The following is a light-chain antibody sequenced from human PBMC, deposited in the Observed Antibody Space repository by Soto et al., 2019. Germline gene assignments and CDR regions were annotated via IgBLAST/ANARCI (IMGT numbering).Light chain of an antibody. CDR1: QSVSSN. V-gene: IGKV3-15*01. CDR3: QQYNKWPLT. J-gene: IGKJ1*01. Sequence: EIMMTQSPGTLSASPGERATLSCRASQSVSSNLAWYQQKPGQAPRLLIYAVSTRATGIPARFSGSGSGTXXXXXXXXXXXXDFAVYYCQQYNKWPLTFGQGTKVEIK. CDR2: AVS.